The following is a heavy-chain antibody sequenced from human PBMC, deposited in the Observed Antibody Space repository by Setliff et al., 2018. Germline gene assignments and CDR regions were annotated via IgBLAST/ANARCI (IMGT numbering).Heavy chain of an antibody. Sequence: LTCAVYGGSFSGYYWSWIRQPPGKGLEWIGEINHSGSTNYNPSLKSRVTISVDTSKNQFSLKLSSATAADTAVYYCARGKVLYDYVWGSYRYEDYYYGMDVWGQGTTVTVSS. CDR1: GGSFSGYY. CDR2: INHSGST. CDR3: ARGKVLYDYVWGSYRYEDYYYGMDV. D-gene: IGHD3-16*02. J-gene: IGHJ6*02. V-gene: IGHV4-34*01.